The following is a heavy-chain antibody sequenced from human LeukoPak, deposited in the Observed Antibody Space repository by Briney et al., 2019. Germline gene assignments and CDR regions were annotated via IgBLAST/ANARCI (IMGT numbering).Heavy chain of an antibody. Sequence: GGSLRLSCAASGFTFSSYGMSWVRQAPGKGLEWVSAISGSGGSTYYADSVKGRFTISRDNSKNTLYLQMNSLRAEDTAVYYCAKDDPTYYSSSWYATPGFDYWGQGTLVTVSS. CDR1: GFTFSSYG. CDR2: ISGSGGST. V-gene: IGHV3-23*01. CDR3: AKDDPTYYSSSWYATPGFDY. J-gene: IGHJ4*02. D-gene: IGHD6-13*01.